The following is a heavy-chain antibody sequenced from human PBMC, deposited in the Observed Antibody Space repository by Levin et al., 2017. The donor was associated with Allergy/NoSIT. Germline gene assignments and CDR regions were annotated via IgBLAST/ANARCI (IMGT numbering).Heavy chain of an antibody. CDR3: ARRSYRDDAFDF. CDR1: GYSFTSHW. CDR2: VYPGDSDT. D-gene: IGHD4-11*01. Sequence: PGGSLRLSCQGSGYSFTSHWIGWVRQMPGKGLEWMGIVYPGDSDTRYSPSFQGQVTISADKSITTAYLQWSSLKASDTAMYYCARRSYRDDAFDFWGQGTMVAVSS. J-gene: IGHJ3*01. V-gene: IGHV5-51*01.